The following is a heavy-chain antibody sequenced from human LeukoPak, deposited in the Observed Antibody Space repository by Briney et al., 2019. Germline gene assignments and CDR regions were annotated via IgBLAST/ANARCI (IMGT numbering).Heavy chain of an antibody. D-gene: IGHD5-24*01. J-gene: IGHJ3*02. Sequence: SETLSLTCTVSGGSISGYYWSWIRQHPGKGLEWIGYIYYSGSTYYNPSLKSRVTISVDTSKNQFSLKLSSVTAADTAVYYCASSVLQRWLQPDAFDIWGQGTMVTVSS. CDR2: IYYSGST. CDR3: ASSVLQRWLQPDAFDI. CDR1: GGSISGYY. V-gene: IGHV4-31*03.